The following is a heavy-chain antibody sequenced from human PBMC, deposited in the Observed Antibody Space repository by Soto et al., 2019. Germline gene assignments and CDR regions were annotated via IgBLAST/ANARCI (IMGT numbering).Heavy chain of an antibody. Sequence: QVQLVQSGAEVKKPGSSVKVSCKAPGGTFSSYAISWVRQAPGQGLEWMGGIIPLFGTAKNAQKFHGRVTITADESTSTGYMELSSLRSEDTAVYYCARSQGGSSSLDIYYYYYYGMDVWGQGTTVTVSS. D-gene: IGHD2-15*01. J-gene: IGHJ6*02. CDR1: GGTFSSYA. CDR2: IIPLFGTA. V-gene: IGHV1-69*01. CDR3: ARSQGGSSSLDIYYYYYYGMDV.